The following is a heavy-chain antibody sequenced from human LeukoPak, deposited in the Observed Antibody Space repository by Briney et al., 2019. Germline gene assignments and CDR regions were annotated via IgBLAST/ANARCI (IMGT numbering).Heavy chain of an antibody. CDR2: INPNSGGT. D-gene: IGHD5-24*01. V-gene: IGHV1-2*02. CDR1: GYTFTGYY. CDR3: ARLRDGSNWFDP. J-gene: IGHJ5*02. Sequence: ASVKVSCKASGYTFTGYYMHWVRQAPGQGLEWMGWINPNSGGTNYAQKFQGRVTMTRDTSISTAYMELSRLRSDDTAVYYCARLRDGSNWFDPWGQGTLVTVSS.